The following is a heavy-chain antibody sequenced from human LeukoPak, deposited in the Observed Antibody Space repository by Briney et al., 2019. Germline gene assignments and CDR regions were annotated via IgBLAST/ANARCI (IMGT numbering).Heavy chain of an antibody. D-gene: IGHD5-24*01. CDR2: IIPIVGIA. Sequence: ASVKVSCKASGGTFSRYALSWVRQAPGQGLEWMGTIIPIVGIANYAQKFQGRVTITADKSTSTAYMELSSLRSEDTAVYYCARGGEMATIYFDYWGQGTLVTVSS. V-gene: IGHV1-69*04. J-gene: IGHJ4*02. CDR3: ARGGEMATIYFDY. CDR1: GGTFSRYA.